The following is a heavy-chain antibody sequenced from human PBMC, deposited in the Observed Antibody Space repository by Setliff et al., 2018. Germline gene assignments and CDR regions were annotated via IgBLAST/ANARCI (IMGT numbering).Heavy chain of an antibody. CDR3: ALEEYTSRWTKRFDP. V-gene: IGHV1-18*01. Sequence: GASVKVSCKASGYTFTRYGISWVRQAPGQGLEWMGWISVYNSNTNYAEKLRGRVTMTTDTSTSTAYMELRSLRSDDTAVYYCALEEYTSRWTKRFDPWGQGTLVTVSS. J-gene: IGHJ5*02. CDR2: ISVYNSNT. CDR1: GYTFTRYG. D-gene: IGHD6-13*01.